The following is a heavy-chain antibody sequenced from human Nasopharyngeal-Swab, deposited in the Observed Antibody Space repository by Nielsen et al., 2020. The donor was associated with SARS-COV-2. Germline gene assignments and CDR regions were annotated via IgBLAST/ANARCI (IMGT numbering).Heavy chain of an antibody. CDR3: ARTFNLRGIAEAGNVGDL. D-gene: IGHD6-19*01. V-gene: IGHV3-33*08. CDR2: IWYDGSNK. Sequence: GESLKISCAASGFTFSSYGMHWVRQAPGKGLEWVALIWYDGSNKNYADSVKGRFTISRDDSKNTGYLQMNSLRAEDTAVYYCARTFNLRGIAEAGNVGDLWGLGTMVIVSS. CDR1: GFTFSSYG. J-gene: IGHJ3*01.